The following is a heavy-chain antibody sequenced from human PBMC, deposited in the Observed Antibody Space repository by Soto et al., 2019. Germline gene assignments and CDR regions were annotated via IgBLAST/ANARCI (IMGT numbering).Heavy chain of an antibody. D-gene: IGHD6-25*01. Sequence: EVQLLESGGGLVQPGGSLRLSCAVSGFTFSNYAMTWVRQAPGKGLVWVSRINSDGSSTSYADSVKGRFTISRDNAKNTLYLQMNSLRAEDTAVYYCARAAPSDMDVWGQGTTVTVSS. CDR1: GFTFSNYA. CDR3: ARAAPSDMDV. V-gene: IGHV3-74*02. J-gene: IGHJ6*02. CDR2: INSDGSST.